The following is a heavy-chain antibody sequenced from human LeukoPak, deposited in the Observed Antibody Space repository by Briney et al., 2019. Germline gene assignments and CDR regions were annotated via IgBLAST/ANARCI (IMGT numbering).Heavy chain of an antibody. CDR3: ARAGIAAAGIFDY. CDR1: GCSVSSYY. D-gene: IGHD6-13*01. CDR2: IYYSGST. J-gene: IGHJ4*02. V-gene: IGHV4-59*02. Sequence: SETLSLTCTVSGCSVSSYYWSWIRQPPGKGLEWIGYIYYSGSTNYSPSLKSRVTISVDTSKNQFSLKLSSVTAADTAVYYCARAGIAAAGIFDYWGQGTLVTVSS.